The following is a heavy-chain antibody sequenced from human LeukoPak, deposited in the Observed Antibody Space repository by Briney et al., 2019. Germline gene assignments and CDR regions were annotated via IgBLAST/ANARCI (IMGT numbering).Heavy chain of an antibody. D-gene: IGHD5-12*01. J-gene: IGHJ4*02. CDR2: ISYDGSNK. Sequence: GRSLRLSCAASGFTFSSYAMHWVRQAPGKGLEWVAVISYDGSNKYYADSVKGRLTISRDNSKNTLYLQMNSLRAEDTAVYYCARDGYSGYDYVDYFDYWGQGTLVTVSS. CDR3: ARDGYSGYDYVDYFDY. V-gene: IGHV3-30*04. CDR1: GFTFSSYA.